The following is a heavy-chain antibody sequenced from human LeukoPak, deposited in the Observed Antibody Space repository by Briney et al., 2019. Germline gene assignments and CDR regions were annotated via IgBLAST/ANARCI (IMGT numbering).Heavy chain of an antibody. CDR3: ARDLVEELDAFDI. CDR1: GGSIRSYY. Sequence: PSETLSLTCTVSGGSIRSYYWSWIRQPAGKGLEWIGRIYTSGSTNYNPSLKSRVTMSVDTSKNQFSLKLSSVTAADTAVYYCARDLVEELDAFDIWGQGTMVTVSS. V-gene: IGHV4-4*07. D-gene: IGHD3-10*01. CDR2: IYTSGST. J-gene: IGHJ3*02.